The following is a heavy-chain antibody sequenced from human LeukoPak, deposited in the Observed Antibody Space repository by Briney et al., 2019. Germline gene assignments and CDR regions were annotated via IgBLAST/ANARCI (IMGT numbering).Heavy chain of an antibody. CDR1: GYSISSGYY. V-gene: IGHV4-38-2*02. D-gene: IGHD3-3*01. CDR3: AREFSWSGFFDY. Sequence: PSETLSLTCTVSGYSISSGYYWGWIRQPPGKGLEWIGRIYTSGSTNYNPSLKSRVTIAVDTSKNQFSLKLSSVTAADTAVYYCAREFSWSGFFDYWGQGTLVTVSS. J-gene: IGHJ4*02. CDR2: IYTSGST.